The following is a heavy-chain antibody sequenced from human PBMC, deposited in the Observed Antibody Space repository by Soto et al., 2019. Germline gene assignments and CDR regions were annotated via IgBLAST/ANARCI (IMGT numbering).Heavy chain of an antibody. CDR2: IYPGDSDT. V-gene: IGHV5-51*01. D-gene: IGHD6-13*01. CDR3: ARHWGGIAAAADSSASYYGMDV. CDR1: GYSFTSYW. Sequence: PGESLKISCKGSGYSFTSYWIGWVRQMPGKGLEWMGIIYPGDSDTRYSPSFQGQVTISADKSISTAYLQWSSLKASDTAMYYCARHWGGIAAAADSSASYYGMDVWGQGTTVTVSS. J-gene: IGHJ6*02.